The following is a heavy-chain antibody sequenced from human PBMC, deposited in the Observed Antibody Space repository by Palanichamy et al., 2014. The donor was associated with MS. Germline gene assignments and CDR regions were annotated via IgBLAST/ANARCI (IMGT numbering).Heavy chain of an antibody. J-gene: IGHJ5*02. CDR1: GGSFTSHY. CDR2: INYSGNT. CDR3: ARGGASSQWLDP. Sequence: QVLLQESGPGLLKPSETLSLTCTVSGGSFTSHYWSWLQQPPGKRPEWIAFINYSGNTNYSPSLKSRVTISVDTSKNQFSLKLTSVTAADTAVYYCARGGASSQWLDPWGQGTLVTVSS. D-gene: IGHD3-10*01. V-gene: IGHV4-59*11.